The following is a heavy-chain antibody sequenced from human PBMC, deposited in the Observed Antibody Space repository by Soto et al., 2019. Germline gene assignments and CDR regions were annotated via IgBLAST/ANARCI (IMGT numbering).Heavy chain of an antibody. CDR2: ISGSGDST. CDR1: GGSISSNIYY. D-gene: IGHD6-19*01. J-gene: IGHJ4*02. Sequence: ETLSLTCTVSGGSISSNIYYWGWIRQPPGKGLEWVSVISGSGDSTYYADSVKGRFTISRDNSMNTLYLQMNSLRAADTAVYYCARHPPIAVAAIDYWGQGTLVTVSS. V-gene: IGHV3-23*01. CDR3: ARHPPIAVAAIDY.